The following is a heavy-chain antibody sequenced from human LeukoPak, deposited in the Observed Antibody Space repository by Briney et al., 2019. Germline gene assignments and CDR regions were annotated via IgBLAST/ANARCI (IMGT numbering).Heavy chain of an antibody. CDR2: IYYSGST. J-gene: IGHJ4*02. CDR3: ARDERFFFDY. CDR1: GGSTSSYY. D-gene: IGHD3-10*01. Sequence: SETLSLTCTVSGGSTSSYYWSWIRQPPGKGLEWIGYIYYSGSTNYNPSLKSRVTISVDTSKNQFSLKLSSVTAADTAVYYCARDERFFFDYWGQGTLVTVSS. V-gene: IGHV4-59*01.